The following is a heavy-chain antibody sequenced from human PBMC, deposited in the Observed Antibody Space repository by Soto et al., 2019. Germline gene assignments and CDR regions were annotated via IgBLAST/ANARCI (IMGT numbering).Heavy chain of an antibody. D-gene: IGHD3-16*01. J-gene: IGHJ4*02. CDR2: ISAYNGNT. V-gene: IGHV1-18*01. CDR1: GYTFATYA. Sequence: GPGLKKPGTSVTVSWKASGYTFATYAVSWVRQAPGQGLEWMGWISAYNGNTINAQKFQGRVTLTTDTSTSTAYMALTSLTSDDTAVYYCARVGGALGDLYYWGQGTLVTVSS. CDR3: ARVGGALGDLYY.